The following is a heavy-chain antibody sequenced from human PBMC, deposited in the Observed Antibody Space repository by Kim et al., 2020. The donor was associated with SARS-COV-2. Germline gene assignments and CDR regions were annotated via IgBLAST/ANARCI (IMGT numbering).Heavy chain of an antibody. D-gene: IGHD6-6*01. CDR2: ISSNGGST. V-gene: IGHV3-64D*06. J-gene: IGHJ4*02. Sequence: GGSLRLSCSASGFSFSSYVMHWVRQAPGKGLEFVSAISSNGGSTYYADSVKGRFTISRDNSKNTLYLQMSSLRAEDTAVYYCVKISEYTNSLDYWGQGTLVTVSS. CDR3: VKISEYTNSLDY. CDR1: GFSFSSYV.